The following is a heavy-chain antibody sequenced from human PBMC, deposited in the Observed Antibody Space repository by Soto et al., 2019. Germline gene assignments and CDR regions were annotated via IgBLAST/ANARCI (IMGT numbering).Heavy chain of an antibody. J-gene: IGHJ4*01. CDR1: GRSGSSDY. CDR3: ACYRGSLYFES. CDR2: VFYGGN. D-gene: IGHD3-16*01. V-gene: IGHV4-59*02. Sequence: SETLSLRCSVSGRSGSSDYWSWIPQFPDKGLEGLGYVFYGGNHYNASLAGRVIMSVEMSKSQFSLTLTSVTVADTAVYYCACYRGSLYFESWGPGILVTGSS.